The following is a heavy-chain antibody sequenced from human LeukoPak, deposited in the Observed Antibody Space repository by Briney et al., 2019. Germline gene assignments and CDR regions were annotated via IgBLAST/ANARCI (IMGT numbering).Heavy chain of an antibody. V-gene: IGHV4-31*11. Sequence: SETLSLTCAVSGGSISSGGYYWSWIRQHPGKGLEWIGYIYYSGSTYYNPSLKSQVTISVDTSKNQFSLKLSSVTAADTAVYYCARDSSGYLGIDYWGQGTLVTVSS. CDR3: ARDSSGYLGIDY. D-gene: IGHD3-22*01. CDR1: GGSISSGGYY. CDR2: IYYSGST. J-gene: IGHJ4*02.